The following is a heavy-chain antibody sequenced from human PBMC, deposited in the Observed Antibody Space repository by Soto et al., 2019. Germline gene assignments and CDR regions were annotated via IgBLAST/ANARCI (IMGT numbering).Heavy chain of an antibody. V-gene: IGHV5-10-1*01. D-gene: IGHD2-21*01. Sequence: GESLKISCKGSGYSFTSYWISWVRQMPGKGLEWMGRIDPSDSYTDYSPSFQGHVTISADKSISTAYLQWSSLKASDTAMYYCASLAVHYYGMDVWGRGTTVTVSS. CDR3: ASLAVHYYGMDV. J-gene: IGHJ6*02. CDR2: IDPSDSYT. CDR1: GYSFTSYW.